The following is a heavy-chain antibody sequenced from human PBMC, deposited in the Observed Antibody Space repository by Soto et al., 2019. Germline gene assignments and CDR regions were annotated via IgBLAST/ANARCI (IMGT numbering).Heavy chain of an antibody. CDR2: ISGSGGST. J-gene: IGHJ6*02. CDR3: AKDTASTGYYGMDV. Sequence: GGSLRLSCAASGFTFSSYAMSWVRQAPGKGLEWVSAISGSGGSTYYAESVKGRFTISRDNSKNTLYLQMNSLRAEDTAVYYCAKDTASTGYYGMDVWGQGTTFTVSS. CDR1: GFTFSSYA. V-gene: IGHV3-23*01. D-gene: IGHD2-2*01.